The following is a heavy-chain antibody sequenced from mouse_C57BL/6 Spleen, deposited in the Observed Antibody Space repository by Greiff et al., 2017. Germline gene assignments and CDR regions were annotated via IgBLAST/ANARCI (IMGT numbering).Heavy chain of an antibody. CDR3: TCDGSSWFAY. CDR1: GFTFSNYW. V-gene: IGHV6-3*01. J-gene: IGHJ3*01. D-gene: IGHD1-1*01. Sequence: EVKLLESGGGLVQPGGSLKLSCVASGFTFSNYWMNWVRQSPEKGLEWVAQIRLKSDNYATHYAESVKGRFTISRDDSKSSVYLQMNNLRAEDTGIYYCTCDGSSWFAYWGQGTLVTVSA. CDR2: IRLKSDNYAT.